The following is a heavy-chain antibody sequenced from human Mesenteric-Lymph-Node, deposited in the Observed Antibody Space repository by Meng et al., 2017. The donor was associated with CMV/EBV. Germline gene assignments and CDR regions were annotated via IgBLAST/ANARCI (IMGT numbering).Heavy chain of an antibody. J-gene: IGHJ4*02. Sequence: SGYTFTDYYIHWIRQTPGQGLEWMGRINPHSDATNYAQSFQGRVTMTRDTSITTAYMDLSRLGSDDTGVYYCARDRDEDGWTKTGIDSWGQGTLVTVSS. V-gene: IGHV1-2*05. CDR3: ARDRDEDGWTKTGIDS. CDR2: INPHSDAT. CDR1: GYTFTDYY. D-gene: IGHD3-10*01.